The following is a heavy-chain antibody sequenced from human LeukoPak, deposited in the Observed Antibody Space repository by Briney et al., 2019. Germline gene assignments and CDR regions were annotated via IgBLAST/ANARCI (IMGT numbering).Heavy chain of an antibody. D-gene: IGHD3-3*01. CDR2: INHSGST. CDR3: GRVYYDFWSGYIDY. J-gene: IGHJ4*02. CDR1: GGSFSGYY. V-gene: IGHV4-34*01. Sequence: PSETLSLTCAVYGGSFSGYYWSWIRQPPGKGLEWIGEINHSGSTNYNPSLKSRVTISVDTSKNQFSLKLSSVTAADTAVYYCGRVYYDFWSGYIDYWGQGTLVTVSS.